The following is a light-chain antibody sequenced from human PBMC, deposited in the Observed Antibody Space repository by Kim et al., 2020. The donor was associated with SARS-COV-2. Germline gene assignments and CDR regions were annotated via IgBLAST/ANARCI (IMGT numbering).Light chain of an antibody. Sequence: ASVKLTCTLSSGHSSYAIAWHQQQPEKGPRYLMKLNSDGSHSKGDGIPDRFSGSSSGAERYLTISNLQSEDEADYYCQTWGTGIWVFGGGTQLTVL. J-gene: IGLJ3*02. V-gene: IGLV4-69*01. CDR1: SGHSSYA. CDR2: LNSDGSH. CDR3: QTWGTGIWV.